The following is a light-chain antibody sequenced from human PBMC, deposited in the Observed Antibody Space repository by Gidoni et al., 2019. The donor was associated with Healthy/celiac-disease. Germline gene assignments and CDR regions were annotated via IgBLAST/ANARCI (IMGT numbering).Light chain of an antibody. J-gene: IGKJ2*01. Sequence: EIVLTQSPGTLSLSPGERATLSCRASQSVSSSYLAWYQQKPGQAPRLLIYGAASRATGIPDRFSGSGSGTDFTLTISRLEPEDFAVYYCQQYGSPLYTFXQXTKLEIK. V-gene: IGKV3-20*01. CDR3: QQYGSPLYT. CDR1: QSVSSSY. CDR2: GAA.